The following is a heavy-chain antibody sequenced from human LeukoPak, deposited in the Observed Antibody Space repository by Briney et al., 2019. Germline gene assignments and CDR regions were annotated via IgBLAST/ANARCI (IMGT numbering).Heavy chain of an antibody. Sequence: GGSLRLSCAAPRFTFSNYPMNWVRQAPGKGLEWVAVISSDGGEKYYSDSVQGRFTISRDNSKNTLYLQMNSLRVEDTALYYCARNEAGWGQRTMVTVSS. J-gene: IGHJ3*01. V-gene: IGHV3-30*04. CDR2: ISSDGGEK. CDR3: ARNEAG. CDR1: RFTFSNYP.